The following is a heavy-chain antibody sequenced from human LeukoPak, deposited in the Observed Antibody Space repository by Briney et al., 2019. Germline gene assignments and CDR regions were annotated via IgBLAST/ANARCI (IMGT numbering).Heavy chain of an antibody. J-gene: IGHJ4*02. V-gene: IGHV3-20*04. CDR1: GFTFDDYG. Sequence: GGSLRLSCAASGFTFDDYGMSWVRQAPGKGLEWVSGINWNGGSTGYADSVKGRFTISRDNAKNSLYLQMNSLRAEDTAVYYCARSGLHYYDSSGPDYWGQGTLVTVSS. D-gene: IGHD3-22*01. CDR2: INWNGGST. CDR3: ARSGLHYYDSSGPDY.